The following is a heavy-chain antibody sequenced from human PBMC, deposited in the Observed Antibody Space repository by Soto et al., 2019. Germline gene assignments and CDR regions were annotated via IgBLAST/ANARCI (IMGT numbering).Heavy chain of an antibody. V-gene: IGHV4-39*01. Sequence: SETLSLTCTVSGGSISSSSYYWGWIRQPPGKGLEWIGSIYYSGSTYYNPSLKSRVTISVDTSKNQFSLKLSSVTAADTAVYYCARQTYYDFWSGLDWFDPWGQGTLVTVSS. D-gene: IGHD3-3*01. J-gene: IGHJ5*02. CDR1: GGSISSSSYY. CDR3: ARQTYYDFWSGLDWFDP. CDR2: IYYSGST.